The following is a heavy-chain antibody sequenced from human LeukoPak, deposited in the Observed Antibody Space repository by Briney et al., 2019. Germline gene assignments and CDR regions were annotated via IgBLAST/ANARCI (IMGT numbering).Heavy chain of an antibody. V-gene: IGHV4-34*01. J-gene: IGHJ3*02. CDR1: GGSFSGYY. CDR2: INHSGST. Sequence: PSETLSLTCAVYGGSFSGYYWSWIRQPPGKGLEWIGEINHSGSTNYNPSLKSRVTISVDTSKNHFSLKLSSVTAADTAVYFCASFIVVARHPFDIWGQGTMVTVSS. CDR3: ASFIVVARHPFDI. D-gene: IGHD1-26*01.